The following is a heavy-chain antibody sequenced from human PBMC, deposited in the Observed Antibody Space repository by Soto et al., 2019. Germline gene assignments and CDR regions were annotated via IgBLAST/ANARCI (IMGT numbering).Heavy chain of an antibody. J-gene: IGHJ4*02. D-gene: IGHD6-13*01. CDR1: GFTFSSYG. CDR3: ARDARLVAAAGDFDY. Sequence: GGSLRLSCAASGFTFSSYGMHWVRQAPGKGLEWVAVIWYDGSNKYYADSVKGRFTISRDNSKNTLYLQMNSLRAEDTAVYYCARDARLVAAAGDFDYWGQGTLVTVSS. V-gene: IGHV3-33*01. CDR2: IWYDGSNK.